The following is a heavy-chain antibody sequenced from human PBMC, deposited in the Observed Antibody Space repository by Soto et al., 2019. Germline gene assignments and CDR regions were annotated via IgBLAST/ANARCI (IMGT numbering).Heavy chain of an antibody. CDR3: AREEGYSNTLYYYYGMDV. D-gene: IGHD4-4*01. V-gene: IGHV3-48*03. CDR1: GFTFSSYE. Sequence: GGSLRLSCAASGFTFSSYEMNWVRQAPGKGLEWVSYISSSGSTIYYADSVKGRFTISRDNAKNSLYLQMNSLRAEDTAVYYCAREEGYSNTLYYYYGMDVWGQGTTVTVSS. J-gene: IGHJ6*02. CDR2: ISSSGSTI.